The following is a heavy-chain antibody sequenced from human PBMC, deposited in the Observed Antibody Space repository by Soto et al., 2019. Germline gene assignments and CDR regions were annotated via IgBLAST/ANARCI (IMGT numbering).Heavy chain of an antibody. V-gene: IGHV4-39*01. J-gene: IGHJ4*02. Sequence: TLSLTCTVSGGSISSSSYYWGWIRQPPGKGLEWIGSIYYSGSTYYNPSLKSRVTISVDTSKNQFSLKLSSVTAADTAVYYCARHRGYYDILTGYYTELNFDYWGQGTLVTVSS. CDR1: GGSISSSSYY. CDR3: ARHRGYYDILTGYYTELNFDY. D-gene: IGHD3-9*01. CDR2: IYYSGST.